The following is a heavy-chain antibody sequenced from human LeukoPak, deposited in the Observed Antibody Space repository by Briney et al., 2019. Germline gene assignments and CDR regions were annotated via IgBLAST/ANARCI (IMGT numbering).Heavy chain of an antibody. CDR2: ISAYNGNT. D-gene: IGHD6-13*01. J-gene: IGHJ5*02. V-gene: IGHV1-18*01. CDR3: ARGQYTSTWYRGSRWFDP. CDR1: GYTFTIYG. Sequence: ASVKVSCKASGYTFTIYGISWVRQAPGQGLEWMGWISAYNGNTNYAQKLQGRVTMTTDTSTSTAYMELRSLTSEDTAVYYCARGQYTSTWYRGSRWFDPWGQGTLVTVSS.